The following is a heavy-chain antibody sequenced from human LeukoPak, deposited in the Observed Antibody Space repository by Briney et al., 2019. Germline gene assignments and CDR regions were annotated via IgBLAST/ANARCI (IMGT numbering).Heavy chain of an antibody. Sequence: SAGSLRLSCVASGFPFSSYWMTWVRQAPGKGLEWVANIKQDGSKKSYVDSVKGRFTISRDNAKNLLYLQMNSLRAVDTAIYYCTRVGYIDEGIDYWGQGTLVTVSS. J-gene: IGHJ4*02. CDR1: GFPFSSYW. D-gene: IGHD5-24*01. V-gene: IGHV3-7*04. CDR2: IKQDGSKK. CDR3: TRVGYIDEGIDY.